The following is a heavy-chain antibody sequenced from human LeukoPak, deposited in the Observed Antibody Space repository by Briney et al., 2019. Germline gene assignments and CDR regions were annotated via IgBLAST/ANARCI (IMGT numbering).Heavy chain of an antibody. D-gene: IGHD5-18*01. J-gene: IGHJ4*02. CDR1: GFSLRTSGMC. V-gene: IGHV2-70*11. Sequence: SGPALLKPTPTLTLTFTFSGFSLRTSGMCVSWIRQPPGKALEWLARIDWDDDKYYSTSLKTRLTISKDTSKNQVVLTMTNMDPVDTATYYCARISLRGYEKDDYWGQGTLVTVSS. CDR2: IDWDDDK. CDR3: ARISLRGYEKDDY.